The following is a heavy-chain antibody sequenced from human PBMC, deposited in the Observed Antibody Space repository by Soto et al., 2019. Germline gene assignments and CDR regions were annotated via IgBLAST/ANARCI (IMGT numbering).Heavy chain of an antibody. CDR1: GGTFSSYT. V-gene: IGHV1-69*02. Sequence: QVQLVQSGAEVKKPGSSVKVSCKASGGTFSSYTISWVRQAPGQGLEWMGRIIPILGIANYAQKFQGRVTITAYESTSTAYMVLSSLRSDDTAVYYCARWGGYGANGGYYYYGMDVWGQGTTVTVSS. J-gene: IGHJ6*02. D-gene: IGHD7-27*01. CDR3: ARWGGYGANGGYYYYGMDV. CDR2: IIPILGIA.